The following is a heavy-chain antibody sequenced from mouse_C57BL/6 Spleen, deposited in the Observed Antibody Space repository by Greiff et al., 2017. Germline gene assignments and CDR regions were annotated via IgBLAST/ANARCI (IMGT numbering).Heavy chain of an antibody. CDR2: IYPGDGDT. V-gene: IGHV1-80*01. J-gene: IGHJ2*01. CDR1: GYAFSSYW. D-gene: IGHD1-1*01. CDR3: AREGDYGSSYTFDY. Sequence: VQLQQSGAELVKPGASVKISCKASGYAFSSYWMNWVKQRPGKGLEWIGQIYPGDGDTNYNGKFKGKATLTADKSSSTAYMQLSSLTSEDSAVYFCAREGDYGSSYTFDYWGQGTTLTVSS.